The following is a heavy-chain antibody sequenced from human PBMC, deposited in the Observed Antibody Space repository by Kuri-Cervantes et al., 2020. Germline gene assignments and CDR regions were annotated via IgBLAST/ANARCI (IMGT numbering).Heavy chain of an antibody. CDR1: GYTFTSYA. Sequence: ASVKVSCKASGYTFTSYAMHWVRQAPGQRLEWMGWINAGNGNTKYSQKFQGRVTITRDTSASTAYMELSSLRSDDTAVYYCATALCSGGSCYLRRNWYFDLWGRGTRVTV. CDR2: INAGNGNT. CDR3: ATALCSGGSCYLRRNWYFDL. V-gene: IGHV1-3*01. J-gene: IGHJ2*01. D-gene: IGHD2-15*01.